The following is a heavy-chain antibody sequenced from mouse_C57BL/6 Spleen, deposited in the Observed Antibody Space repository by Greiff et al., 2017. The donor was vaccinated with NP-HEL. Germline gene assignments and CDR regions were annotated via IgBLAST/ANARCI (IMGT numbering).Heavy chain of an antibody. D-gene: IGHD1-1*01. Sequence: VQLQQPGAELVMPGASVKLSCKASGYTFTSYWMHWVKQRPGQGLEWIGEIDPSDSYTNYNQKFKGKSTLTVAKSSSTAYMQRGSLTAEDSGVYYCARGHGRGYDYWGQGTTLTVSS. J-gene: IGHJ2*01. CDR2: IDPSDSYT. V-gene: IGHV1-69*01. CDR3: ARGHGRGYDY. CDR1: GYTFTSYW.